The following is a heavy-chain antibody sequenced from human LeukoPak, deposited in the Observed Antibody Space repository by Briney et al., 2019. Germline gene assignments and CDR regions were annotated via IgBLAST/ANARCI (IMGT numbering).Heavy chain of an antibody. CDR1: GYTFTSYG. D-gene: IGHD2-8*01. V-gene: IGHV1-18*01. CDR2: ISAYNGNT. CDR3: AKSTVLMVYAPLDY. J-gene: IGHJ4*02. Sequence: ASVKVSCKASGYTFTSYGISWVRQAPGQGLEWMGWISAYNGNTNYAQKLQGRVTMTTDTSTSTAYMELRSLRSDDTAVYYCAKSTVLMVYAPLDYWGQGTLVTVSS.